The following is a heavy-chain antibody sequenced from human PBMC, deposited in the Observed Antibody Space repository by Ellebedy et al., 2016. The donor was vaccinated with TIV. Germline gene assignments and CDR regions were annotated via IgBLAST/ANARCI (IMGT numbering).Heavy chain of an antibody. CDR3: ARDSGPSGSPYFFDF. V-gene: IGHV3-21*01. CDR2: ISGSVSYI. CDR1: GFTFSNYN. Sequence: GESLKISCATSGFTFSNYNIKWVRQAPGKGLEWGSSISGSVSYIYYADSVRGRFTVSRDNAKNLLYLQMNSLRVEDTAVYYCARDSGPSGSPYFFDFWGQGTLLTVSS. D-gene: IGHD6-6*01. J-gene: IGHJ4*02.